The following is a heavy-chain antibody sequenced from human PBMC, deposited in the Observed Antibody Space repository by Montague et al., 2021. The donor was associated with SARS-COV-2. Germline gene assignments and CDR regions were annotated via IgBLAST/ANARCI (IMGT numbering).Heavy chain of an antibody. CDR2: IHYSGTT. J-gene: IGHJ4*02. D-gene: IGHD6-13*01. V-gene: IGHV4-39*01. CDR1: GGSITDRTYY. Sequence: SETLSLTCSVSGGSITDRTYYWGCIRQSPGKGLEWIGAIHYSGTTYYXPSLKSRVTISLDTAKNQFSLKMTSVTAADTAVYYCARHWGIAAAGNWGQGTLVTVSS. CDR3: ARHWGIAAAGN.